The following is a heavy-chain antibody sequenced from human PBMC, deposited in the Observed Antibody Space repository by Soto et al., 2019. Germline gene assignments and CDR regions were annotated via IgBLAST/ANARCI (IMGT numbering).Heavy chain of an antibody. V-gene: IGHV4-34*01. CDR3: ARGSNNRGVVVVVAAKGNDY. CDR2: INHSGST. CDR1: GGSFSGYY. Sequence: SETLSLTCAVYGGSFSGYYWNWIRQPPGKGLEWIREINHSGSTNYNPSLKSRVTISVDTSKNQFSLTLSSVTAADTAVYYCARGSNNRGVVVVVAAKGNDYWGHGTLVTVSS. D-gene: IGHD2-15*01. J-gene: IGHJ4*01.